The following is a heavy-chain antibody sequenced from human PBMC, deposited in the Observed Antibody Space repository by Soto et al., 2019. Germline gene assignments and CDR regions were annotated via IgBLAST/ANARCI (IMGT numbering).Heavy chain of an antibody. CDR1: GGSFSGYY. D-gene: IGHD3-10*01. J-gene: IGHJ4*02. CDR2: INHSGST. V-gene: IGHV4-34*01. Sequence: SETLSLTCAVYGGSFSGYYCSWIRQPPWKGLEWIGEINHSGSTNYNPSLKSRVTISVDTSKNQFSLKLSSVTAADTAVYYCASIQGGYYTKVPYWGQGTLVTVCS. CDR3: ASIQGGYYTKVPY.